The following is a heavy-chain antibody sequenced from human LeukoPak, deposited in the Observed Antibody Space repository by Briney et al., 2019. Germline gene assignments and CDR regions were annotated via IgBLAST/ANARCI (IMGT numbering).Heavy chain of an antibody. D-gene: IGHD6-13*01. CDR2: IYYSGST. J-gene: IGHJ4*02. V-gene: IGHV4-59*01. CDR1: GGSISSYY. Sequence: KPSETLSLTCTVSGGSISSYYWSWIRQPPGKGLEWIWYIYYSGSTNYNPSLKSRVTISVDTSKNQFSLKLSSVTAADTAVYYCARGGIAAAGPLDYWGQGTLVTVSS. CDR3: ARGGIAAAGPLDY.